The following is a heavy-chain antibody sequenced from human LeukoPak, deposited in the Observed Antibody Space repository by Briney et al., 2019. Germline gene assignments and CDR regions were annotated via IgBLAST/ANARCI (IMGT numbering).Heavy chain of an antibody. CDR3: AKLPTIFGVADSFDI. V-gene: IGHV3-23*01. J-gene: IGHJ3*02. D-gene: IGHD3-3*01. Sequence: AGSLRLSCEASGSTFSSYDMSWVRHAPGKGLEWICAGSDRGKTDNADYVKGHFTISRDNSKNTLYLHLSRLRAEDTDMYYCAKLPTIFGVADSFDIWGQGTFVTVSS. CDR1: GSTFSSYD. CDR2: GSDRGKT.